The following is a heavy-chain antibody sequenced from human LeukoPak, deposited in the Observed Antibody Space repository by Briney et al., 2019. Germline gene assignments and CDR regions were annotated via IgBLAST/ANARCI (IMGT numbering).Heavy chain of an antibody. CDR1: GYTFTGYY. Sequence: ASVKVSCKASGYTFTGYYMHWVRQAPGQGLEWMGWMNPNSGSTGYAQKFQGRVTMTRNTSISTAYMELSSLRSEDTAVYYCVPLVAGAGEFDYWGQGTLVTVSS. CDR2: MNPNSGST. CDR3: VPLVAGAGEFDY. J-gene: IGHJ4*02. D-gene: IGHD6-19*01. V-gene: IGHV1-8*02.